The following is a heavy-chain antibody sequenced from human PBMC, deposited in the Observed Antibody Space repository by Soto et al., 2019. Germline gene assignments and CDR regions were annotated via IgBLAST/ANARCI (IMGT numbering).Heavy chain of an antibody. CDR3: ARGGSYGGNSEGEIDY. J-gene: IGHJ4*02. CDR2: IYSGGST. V-gene: IGHV3-66*01. CDR1: GFTVSSNY. Sequence: EVQLVESGGGLVQPGGSLRLSCAASGFTVSSNYMSWVRQAPGKGLEWASVIYSGGSTYYADSVKGRFTISRDNSKNTLYLQMNSLRAEDTAVYYCARGGSYGGNSEGEIDYWGQGTLVTVSS. D-gene: IGHD4-17*01.